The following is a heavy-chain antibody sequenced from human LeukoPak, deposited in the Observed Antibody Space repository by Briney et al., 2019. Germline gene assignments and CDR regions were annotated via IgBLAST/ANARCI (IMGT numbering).Heavy chain of an antibody. CDR3: ARLVSSSSTRYYYYYMDV. CDR1: GYTFTDYY. V-gene: IGHV1-2*02. CDR2: INPNSGGT. Sequence: ASVKVSCKASGYTFTDYYMHWVRQAPGQGLEWMGWINPNSGGTKYAQKFQGRVTMTRDTSISTAYMELSRLRSDDTAVYYCARLVSSSSTRYYYYYMDVWGKGTTVTVSS. D-gene: IGHD6-6*01. J-gene: IGHJ6*03.